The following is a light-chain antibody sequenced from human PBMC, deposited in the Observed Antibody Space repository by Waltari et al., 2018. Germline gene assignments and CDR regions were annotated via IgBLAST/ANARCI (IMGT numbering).Light chain of an antibody. CDR3: QQLNSA. CDR1: QDISNY. J-gene: IGKJ3*01. CDR2: AAS. V-gene: IGKV1-9*01. Sequence: IQLTQSPSSLSASVGDSVTITCRASQDISNYLAWYQEKPGKAPKVLISAASTLQSGVPSRFSGSGSGTDFTLTISSLLPEDFATYYCQQLNSAFGPGTKVDIK.